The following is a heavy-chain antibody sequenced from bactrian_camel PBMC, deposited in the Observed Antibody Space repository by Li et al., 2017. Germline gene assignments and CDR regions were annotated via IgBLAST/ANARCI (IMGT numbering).Heavy chain of an antibody. J-gene: IGHJ4*01. CDR1: LYTATRYC. V-gene: IGHV3S26*01. D-gene: IGHD6*01. Sequence: HVQLVESGGGSAQAGGSLRLSCTASLYTATRYCMGWFRQAPGKEREGVAAIDDNSPPTYADSVKGRFTISKDNAKSTLYLQMNSLKPEDTGVYYCLRTSPGDSWTKAASGRGQGTQVTVS. CDR2: IDDNSPP.